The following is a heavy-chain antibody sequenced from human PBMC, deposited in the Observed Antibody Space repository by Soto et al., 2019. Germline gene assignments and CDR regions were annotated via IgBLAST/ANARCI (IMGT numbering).Heavy chain of an antibody. Sequence: QLQLQESGPGLVKPSETLSLTCTVSGGSISSTSYYWVWIRQPPGKGLEWIGSFYYSGSTYYNPSLKRRVSIPVDTSETQFSLKLSSVTAADTAVYYCARQVVDGTVAGTGSFDSWGQGTLVTVSS. CDR2: FYYSGST. CDR3: ARQVVDGTVAGTGSFDS. V-gene: IGHV4-39*01. J-gene: IGHJ4*02. D-gene: IGHD6-19*01. CDR1: GGSISSTSYY.